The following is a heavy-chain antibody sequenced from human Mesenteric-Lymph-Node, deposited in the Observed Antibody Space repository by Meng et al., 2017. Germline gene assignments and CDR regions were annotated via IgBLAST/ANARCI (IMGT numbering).Heavy chain of an antibody. J-gene: IGHJ4*02. V-gene: IGHV4-34*01. D-gene: IGHD5-24*01. CDR3: ATQESRDGHNPY. CDR1: GGLFSGYY. Sequence: QVPRAAWGDSLFGHSKTWSRVCAVFGGLFSGYYCRWIRQPPEKGLGWIWEINHKRITNYSPSLMSRVTISMGKSNNQLSLKLNSVTAADTAVYYCATQESRDGHNPYWGQGTLVTVSS. CDR2: INHKRIT.